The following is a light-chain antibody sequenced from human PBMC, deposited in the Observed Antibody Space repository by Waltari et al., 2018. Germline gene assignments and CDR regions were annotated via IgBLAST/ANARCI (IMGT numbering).Light chain of an antibody. J-gene: IGLJ2*01. Sequence: QSALTQPRSVSGSPGQSVTISCTGTNSDVGVYNYVSWYQQHPGTAPELMLFEVHKRPSGSPERFSGSKSGNTASLSISGLQAEDEADYYCSSYAGSYTVLFGGGTKLTVL. CDR3: SSYAGSYTVL. CDR1: NSDVGVYNY. V-gene: IGLV2-11*01. CDR2: EVH.